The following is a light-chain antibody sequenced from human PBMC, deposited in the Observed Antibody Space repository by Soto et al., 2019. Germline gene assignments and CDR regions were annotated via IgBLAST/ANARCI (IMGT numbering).Light chain of an antibody. J-gene: IGKJ2*01. CDR3: QQYGSSSYT. V-gene: IGKV3-20*01. CDR2: GAS. CDR1: QSIASSY. Sequence: EIVLTQSPGTLSLSPGERATLSCRASQSIASSYLTWYQHKPGRAPRLLIYGASSRATGIPDRFSGSGSGTDFTLTISRLESEDFAVYYCQQYGSSSYTFGQGTQLEIK.